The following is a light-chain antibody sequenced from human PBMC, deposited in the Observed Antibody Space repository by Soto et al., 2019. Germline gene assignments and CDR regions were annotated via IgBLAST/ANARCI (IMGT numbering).Light chain of an antibody. Sequence: EIVLTQSPATPSLSPGERATLSCRASQSVSSYLAWYQQKPGQAPRLLIYDASNRATGIPARFSGSGSGTDFTLTISSLEPEDFAVYYCQQRSNWRSGVTFGQGTKVEIK. CDR1: QSVSSY. V-gene: IGKV3-11*01. CDR2: DAS. CDR3: QQRSNWRSGVT. J-gene: IGKJ1*01.